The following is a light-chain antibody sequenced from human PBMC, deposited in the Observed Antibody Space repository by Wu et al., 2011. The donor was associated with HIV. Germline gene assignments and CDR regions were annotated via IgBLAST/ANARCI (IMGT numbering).Light chain of an antibody. J-gene: IGKJ2*03. CDR3: QQRRNWPRS. Sequence: EIVLTQSPDTLSLSPGERATLSCRASQSVSSYLVWYQQKPGQAPRLLIYDASNRATGVPARFSGSGSGTDFTLTISSLEPEDFAVYYCQQRRNWPRSFGQGDQAGDQT. CDR1: QSVSSY. V-gene: IGKV3-11*01. CDR2: DAS.